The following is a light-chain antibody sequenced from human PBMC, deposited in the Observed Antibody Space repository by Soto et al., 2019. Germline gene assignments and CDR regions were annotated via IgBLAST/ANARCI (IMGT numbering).Light chain of an antibody. V-gene: IGKV3-15*01. J-gene: IGKJ5*01. CDR2: GAS. CDR3: QQYNNWPPIT. Sequence: EIVLTQSPGTLFLSPGERATLARRARQSFSSSSLAWYQQKPSQAPRLLIYGASTRATGIPARFSGSGSGTEFTLTISSLQSEDFAFYYCQQYNNWPPITFGQGTRLEIK. CDR1: QSFSSS.